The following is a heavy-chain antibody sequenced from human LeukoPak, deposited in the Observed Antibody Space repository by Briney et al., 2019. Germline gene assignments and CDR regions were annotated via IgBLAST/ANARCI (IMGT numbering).Heavy chain of an antibody. CDR2: INSDGSST. Sequence: PGGSLRLSCAASGFTFSSYWMHWVRQAPGKGLVWVSRINSDGSSTSYADSVKGRFTISRDNAKNTLYLQMNSLRAEDTAVYYCARDSHYYGSSGYYSLDAFDIWGQGTMVTVSS. D-gene: IGHD3-22*01. CDR3: ARDSHYYGSSGYYSLDAFDI. CDR1: GFTFSSYW. V-gene: IGHV3-74*01. J-gene: IGHJ3*02.